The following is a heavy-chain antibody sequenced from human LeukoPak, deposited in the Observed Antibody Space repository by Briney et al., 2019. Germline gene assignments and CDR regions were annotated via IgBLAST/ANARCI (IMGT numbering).Heavy chain of an antibody. CDR1: GFTFSSYS. V-gene: IGHV3-21*01. J-gene: IGHJ4*02. Sequence: PGGSLRLSCAASGFTFSSYSMNWVRQAPGKGLEWVSSISSSSSYIYYADSVKGRFTISRDNAKNSLYLQMNSLRAEDTAVYYCARDVRTAAGIPPDYWGQGTLVTVSS. CDR3: ARDVRTAAGIPPDY. CDR2: ISSSSSYI. D-gene: IGHD6-13*01.